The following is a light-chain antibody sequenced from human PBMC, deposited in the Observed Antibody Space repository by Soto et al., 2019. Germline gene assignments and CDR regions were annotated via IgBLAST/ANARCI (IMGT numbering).Light chain of an antibody. Sequence: IQMTQSPLFLSASVGDRVTITCQASHDITNYLNWYQQKPGKAPKLLIYDASMLETGVPSRFSGGGSGTHFTLTISSLHLEDVATYYCKKHDGFPYFFGPGTKLEIK. CDR1: HDITNY. CDR2: DAS. V-gene: IGKV1-33*01. J-gene: IGKJ2*01. CDR3: KKHDGFPYF.